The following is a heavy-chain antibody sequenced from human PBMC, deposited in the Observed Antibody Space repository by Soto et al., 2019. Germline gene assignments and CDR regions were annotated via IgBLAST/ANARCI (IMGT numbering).Heavy chain of an antibody. CDR2: ISSSSGYI. J-gene: IGHJ4*02. V-gene: IGHV3-21*01. Sequence: GSLRLSCAASGFTFSYYSMNWVRQAPGKGLEWVSSISSSSGYIYYADSVKGRFTISRDNAKNSLYLQMNSLRAEDTAVYYCAAGEWVDYWGQGTLVTVSS. CDR1: GFTFSYYS. CDR3: AAGEWVDY. D-gene: IGHD2-8*01.